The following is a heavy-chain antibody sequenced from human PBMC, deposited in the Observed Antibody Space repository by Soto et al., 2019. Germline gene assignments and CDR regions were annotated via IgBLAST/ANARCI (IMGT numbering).Heavy chain of an antibody. CDR3: ARLQIPAAIFWWFDP. CDR2: IKQDGSEK. D-gene: IGHD2-2*01. J-gene: IGHJ5*02. CDR1: GFTFSSYW. V-gene: IGHV3-7*01. Sequence: EVQLVESGGGLVQPGGSLRLSCAASGFTFSSYWMSWVRQAPGKGLELVANIKQDGSEKYYVDSVKGRFTISRDNAKNSMYLQMNSLSGEVTAVYYCARLQIPAAIFWWFDPWVQGTLVTVSS.